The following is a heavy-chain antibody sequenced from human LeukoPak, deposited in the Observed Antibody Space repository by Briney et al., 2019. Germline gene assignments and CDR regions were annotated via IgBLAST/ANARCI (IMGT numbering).Heavy chain of an antibody. V-gene: IGHV3-30*03. J-gene: IGHJ4*02. D-gene: IGHD3-9*01. CDR2: ISYDGSNK. Sequence: GRSLRLSCAASGFTFSSYGMHWVRQAPGKGLEWMAVISYDGSNKYYADSVKGRFTISRDNSKNTLYLQMNSLRAEDTAVYYCARGRVTDYWGQGTLVTVSS. CDR1: GFTFSSYG. CDR3: ARGRVTDY.